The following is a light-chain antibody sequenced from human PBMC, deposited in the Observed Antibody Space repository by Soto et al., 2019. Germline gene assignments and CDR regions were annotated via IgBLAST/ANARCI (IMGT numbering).Light chain of an antibody. Sequence: ELVLTQSPGTLSLSPGERATLSCTASRGVSSGYLAWYQQKPGQAPRPLIYAASNRATGIPGRFSGSGFGTDFTLTISRLEPEDSAVYYCQHYDISSWTFGQGTKVEI. J-gene: IGKJ1*01. V-gene: IGKV3-20*01. CDR3: QHYDISSWT. CDR1: RGVSSGY. CDR2: AAS.